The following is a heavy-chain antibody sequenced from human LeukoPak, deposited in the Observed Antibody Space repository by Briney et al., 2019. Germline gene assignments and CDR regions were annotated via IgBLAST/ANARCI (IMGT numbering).Heavy chain of an antibody. Sequence: GGSLRVSCAASEFTFSNAWMNWVRQGQGTGLEWVGRIKSKTDGGTTDYAAPVEGSFTISRDDSKNTVYLQMNSLKTDDTAVYYCTSQYFDYWGQGTLVAVSS. CDR3: TSQYFDY. CDR2: IKSKTDGGTT. V-gene: IGHV3-15*01. CDR1: EFTFSNAW. J-gene: IGHJ4*02.